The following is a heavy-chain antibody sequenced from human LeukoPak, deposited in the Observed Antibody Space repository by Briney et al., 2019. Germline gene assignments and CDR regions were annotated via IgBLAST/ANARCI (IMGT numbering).Heavy chain of an antibody. CDR2: INPSSGGT. V-gene: IGHV1-2*02. J-gene: IGHJ4*02. CDR1: GYTFTGYY. D-gene: IGHD2-2*01. CDR3: ARVEDVVVPAAPDY. Sequence: ASVKVSCKASGYTFTGYYMHWVRQAPGQGLEWMGWINPSSGGTNYAQKFQGRVTMTRDTPISTAYMELSRLRSDDTAVYYCARVEDVVVPAAPDYWGQGTLVTVSS.